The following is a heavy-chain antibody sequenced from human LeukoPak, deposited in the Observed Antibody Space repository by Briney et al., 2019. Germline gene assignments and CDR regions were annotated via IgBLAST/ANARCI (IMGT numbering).Heavy chain of an antibody. CDR2: IYYSGST. J-gene: IGHJ3*02. D-gene: IGHD4-11*01. CDR1: GGSISSYY. CDR3: ARYGTVTPPDAFAFDI. V-gene: IGHV4-59*01. Sequence: SETLSLTCTVSGGSISSYYWSWIRQPPGKGLEWIGYIYYSGSTNYNPSLKSRVTISVDTSKNQFSLKLSSVTAADTAVYYCARYGTVTPPDAFAFDIWGQGTMVTVSS.